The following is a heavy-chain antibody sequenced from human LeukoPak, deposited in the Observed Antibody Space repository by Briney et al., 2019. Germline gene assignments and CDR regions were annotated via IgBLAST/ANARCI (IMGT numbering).Heavy chain of an antibody. Sequence: PSETLSLTCTVSGGSISSSSYYWGWIRQPPGKGLEWIGSIYYSGSTYYNPSLKSRVTISVDTSKNQFSLKLSSVTAADTAVYYCASRTHYSSSNNWFDPWGQGTLVTVSS. CDR1: GGSISSSSYY. V-gene: IGHV4-39*01. CDR2: IYYSGST. CDR3: ASRTHYSSSNNWFDP. J-gene: IGHJ5*02. D-gene: IGHD6-13*01.